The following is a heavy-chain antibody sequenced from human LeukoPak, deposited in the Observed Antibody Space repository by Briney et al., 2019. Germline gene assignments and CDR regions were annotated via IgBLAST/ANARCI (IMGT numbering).Heavy chain of an antibody. CDR3: AKDIKGYSSWYPNYYYGMDV. V-gene: IGHV3-30*02. Sequence: GGSLRLSCAASGFTFSYYGMHWVRQAPGRGLEWVAVIWYGGSNKYYADSVKGRFTIFRDNSKNTLYLQMNSLRGEDTALYYCAKDIKGYSSWYPNYYYGMDVWGQGTTVTVPS. CDR2: IWYGGSNK. CDR1: GFTFSYYG. D-gene: IGHD6-13*01. J-gene: IGHJ6*02.